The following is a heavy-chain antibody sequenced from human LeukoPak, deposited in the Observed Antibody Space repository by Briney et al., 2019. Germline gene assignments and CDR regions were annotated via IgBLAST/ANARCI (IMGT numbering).Heavy chain of an antibody. V-gene: IGHV5-51*01. CDR3: ARLSGYDSGGYDAFDI. CDR1: GKGFPSSW. D-gene: IGHD5-12*01. CDR2: FYPGDSDT. J-gene: IGHJ3*02. Sequence: GGLLKTPGRGLGKGFPSSWIAGVRQCPGKGWGGRGIFYPGDSDTRYSPSFQGQVTISADKSISTAYLQWSSLKASDTAMYYCARLSGYDSGGYDAFDIWGQGTMVTVSS.